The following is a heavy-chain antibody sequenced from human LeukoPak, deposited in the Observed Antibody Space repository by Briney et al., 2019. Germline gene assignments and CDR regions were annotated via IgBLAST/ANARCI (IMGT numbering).Heavy chain of an antibody. Sequence: HPGGSLRLSCAASGFTFSNFGMHWVRQAPGKGLEWVAVISYDAKNEYYTDSVKGRFTISRDNAKNTVYLQMNSLKPEDTAVYYCAKQMAVDYFDYWGQGTLVTVSS. V-gene: IGHV3-30*18. CDR3: AKQMAVDYFDY. D-gene: IGHD5-24*01. CDR1: GFTFSNFG. CDR2: ISYDAKNE. J-gene: IGHJ4*02.